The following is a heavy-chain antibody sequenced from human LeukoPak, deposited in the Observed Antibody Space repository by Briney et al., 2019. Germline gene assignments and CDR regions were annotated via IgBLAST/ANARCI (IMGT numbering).Heavy chain of an antibody. J-gene: IGHJ3*02. CDR3: ARDGAVDILTGYGAFDI. D-gene: IGHD3-9*01. Sequence: PSETLSLTCTVSGGSISSYYWSWIRQPPGKGLEWIGYIYYSGSTNYRPSLKSRVTISVDTSKNQFSLKLNSVTAADTAVYYCARDGAVDILTGYGAFDIWGQGTMVTVSS. V-gene: IGHV4-59*01. CDR1: GGSISSYY. CDR2: IYYSGST.